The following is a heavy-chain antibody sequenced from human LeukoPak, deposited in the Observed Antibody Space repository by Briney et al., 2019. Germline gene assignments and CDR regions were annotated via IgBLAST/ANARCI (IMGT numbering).Heavy chain of an antibody. D-gene: IGHD3-10*02. CDR3: ARAFYYVGAFDI. Sequence: SETLSLTCTVSGGSISSYYWSWIRQPPGKGLEWIGYIYYSGSTNCNPSLKSRVTISVDTSKNQFSLKLSSVTAADTAVYFCARAFYYVGAFDIWGQGTMVTVSS. V-gene: IGHV4-59*01. CDR2: IYYSGST. J-gene: IGHJ3*02. CDR1: GGSISSYY.